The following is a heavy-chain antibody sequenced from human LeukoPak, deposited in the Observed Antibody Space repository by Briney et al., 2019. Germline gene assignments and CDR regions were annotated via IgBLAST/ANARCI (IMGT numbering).Heavy chain of an antibody. CDR2: IYYSGST. D-gene: IGHD3-3*01. J-gene: IGHJ3*02. Sequence: SETLSLTCTVSGGSISSSSYYWGWIRQPPGKGLEWIGSIYYSGSTYYNPSLKSRVTISVDTSKNQFSLKLSSVTAADTAVYYCARPVTIFGVAHGAFDIWGQGTMVTVSS. CDR3: ARPVTIFGVAHGAFDI. V-gene: IGHV4-39*01. CDR1: GGSISSSSYY.